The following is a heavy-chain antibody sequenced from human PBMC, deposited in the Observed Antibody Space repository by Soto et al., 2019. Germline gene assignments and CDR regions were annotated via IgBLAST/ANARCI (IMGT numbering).Heavy chain of an antibody. CDR2: IYYSGST. V-gene: IGHV4-31*03. CDR1: GGSISSGGYY. D-gene: IGHD5-12*01. CDR3: ARDPDGYKFDY. J-gene: IGHJ4*02. Sequence: SETLSLTCTVSGGSISSGGYYWSWIRQHPGKGLEWIGYIYYSGSTYYNPSLKSRVTISVDTSKNQFSLKLSSVTAADTAVYYCARDPDGYKFDYWGQGTLVTVSS.